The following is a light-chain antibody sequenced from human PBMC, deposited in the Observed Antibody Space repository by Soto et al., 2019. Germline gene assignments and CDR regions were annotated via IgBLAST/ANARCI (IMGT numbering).Light chain of an antibody. J-gene: IGLJ3*02. CDR1: SGHSFYI. Sequence: QLVLTQSSSASASLGSSVKLTCTLTSGHSFYIIAWHQQQPGKAPRFLMKLEGSGSFNKGSGVPDRFSGSSSGADRYLTISNLQFEDEADYYCETWDSNSWVFGGGTQLTVL. CDR3: ETWDSNSWV. CDR2: LEGSGSF. V-gene: IGLV4-60*02.